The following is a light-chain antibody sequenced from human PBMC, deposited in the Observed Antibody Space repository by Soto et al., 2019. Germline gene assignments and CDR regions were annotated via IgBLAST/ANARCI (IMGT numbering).Light chain of an antibody. Sequence: DIVMTQSPDSLAVSLGERATINCKSSQSVLYSPNNKNYLAWYQHKPGQPPKMLIYWASIRESGVPDRFSGSGSATDFTLTISSLQAEDVAVYYCQQYYKTPWTFGQGTKVDIK. CDR1: QSVLYSPNNKNY. CDR2: WAS. V-gene: IGKV4-1*01. J-gene: IGKJ1*01. CDR3: QQYYKTPWT.